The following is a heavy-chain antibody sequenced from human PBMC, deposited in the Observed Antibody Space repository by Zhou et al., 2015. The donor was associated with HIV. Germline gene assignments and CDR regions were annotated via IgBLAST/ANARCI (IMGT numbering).Heavy chain of an antibody. V-gene: IGHV1-69*12. Sequence: QVQLVQSGAEVKKPGSSVKVSCKASGGTFSSYAISWVRQAPGQGLEWMGGIIPFFGTVNYAQKFQGRVTITADESMSTAYMEVRSLRSEDTAVYYCAINGLGTGPPLVPTPWGQGTVVTVSS. CDR2: IIPFFGTV. CDR3: AINGLGTGPPLVPTP. J-gene: IGHJ5*02. D-gene: IGHD3-10*01. CDR1: GGTFSSYA.